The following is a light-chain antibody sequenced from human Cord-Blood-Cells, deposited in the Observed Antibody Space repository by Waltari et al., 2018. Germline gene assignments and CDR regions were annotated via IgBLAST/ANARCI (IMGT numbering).Light chain of an antibody. CDR3: QQYNNWPPTYT. J-gene: IGKJ2*01. CDR2: GTS. Sequence: EIFITQSPATLSVSPGETATLSCRASHSVSSSLAWYQQKPGQAPRLLIYGTSTRATGIPARVSGSGSGREFTLTISSLQSEDFAVCYCQQYNNWPPTYTIGQGTKLEIK. CDR1: HSVSSS. V-gene: IGKV3-15*01.